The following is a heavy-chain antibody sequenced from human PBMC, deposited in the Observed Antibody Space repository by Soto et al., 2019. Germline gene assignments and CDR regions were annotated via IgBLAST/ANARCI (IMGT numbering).Heavy chain of an antibody. Sequence: QTLSLTCAISGDSVSSNSAAWSWIRQSPSRGLEWLGRTYYRSKWYNDYAVSVKSRITINPDTSKNQFSLQLNSVTPEDTAVYYCAREEYCSSTSCYIGDYYGMDVWGQGTTVTVSS. CDR3: AREEYCSSTSCYIGDYYGMDV. V-gene: IGHV6-1*01. CDR2: TYYRSKWYN. CDR1: GDSVSSNSAA. J-gene: IGHJ6*02. D-gene: IGHD2-2*02.